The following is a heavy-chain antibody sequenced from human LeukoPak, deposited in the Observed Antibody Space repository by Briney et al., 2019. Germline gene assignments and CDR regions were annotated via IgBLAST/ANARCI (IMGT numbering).Heavy chain of an antibody. CDR3: ATLELTDY. CDR1: GYTFTGYY. D-gene: IGHD1-7*01. Sequence: GASVKVSCKASGYTFTGYYMHWVRQAPGQGLEWMGWINPNSGGTYFALKFQGRVTMTRDTSISTAYMELSRLTSDDTAVYYCATLELTDYWGQGTLVTVSS. V-gene: IGHV1-2*02. CDR2: INPNSGGT. J-gene: IGHJ4*02.